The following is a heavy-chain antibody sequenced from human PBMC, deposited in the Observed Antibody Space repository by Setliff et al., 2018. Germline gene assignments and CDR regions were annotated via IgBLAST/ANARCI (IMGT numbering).Heavy chain of an antibody. V-gene: IGHV4-34*01. CDR2: INHRGFT. CDR3: ARGRIAERPEAIDY. J-gene: IGHJ4*02. D-gene: IGHD6-6*01. CDR1: GEPFDNHY. Sequence: PSETLSLTCAVYGEPFDNHYWTWIRQPPGERLEWIGEINHRGFTDYKPSLKSRLTMSVDTSRNQFSLNLGSVTAAVTGVYYCARGRIAERPEAIDYWGQGTPVTVSS.